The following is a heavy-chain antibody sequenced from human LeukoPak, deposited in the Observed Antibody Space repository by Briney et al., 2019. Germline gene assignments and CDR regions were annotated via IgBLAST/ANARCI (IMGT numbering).Heavy chain of an antibody. D-gene: IGHD5-18*01. Sequence: GGSLRLSCAASGFTFSSYAMHWVRQAPGKGLEWVAVISYDGSKKYYADSVKGRFTISRDNSKNTLYLQMNSLRAEDTAVYYCARASKAGYTAMVPLDYWGQGTLVTVSS. CDR1: GFTFSSYA. J-gene: IGHJ4*02. CDR3: ARASKAGYTAMVPLDY. V-gene: IGHV3-30-3*01. CDR2: ISYDGSKK.